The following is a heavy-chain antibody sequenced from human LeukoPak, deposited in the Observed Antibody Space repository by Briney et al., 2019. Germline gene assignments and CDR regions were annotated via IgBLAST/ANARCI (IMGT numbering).Heavy chain of an antibody. J-gene: IGHJ3*02. V-gene: IGHV4-34*01. CDR3: ARALGAFDI. Sequence: SETLSLTCGVYGGSFSDYYWSWIRQPPGKGLEWIGEINHSGTSNYNPSLKSRVTISIDTSKNQFSLKLTSVTAADTAVYYCARALGAFDIWGQGTMVTVSS. CDR1: GGSFSDYY. CDR2: INHSGTS.